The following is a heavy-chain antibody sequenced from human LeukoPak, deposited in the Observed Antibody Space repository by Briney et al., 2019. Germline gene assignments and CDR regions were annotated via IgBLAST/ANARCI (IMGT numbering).Heavy chain of an antibody. V-gene: IGHV4-39*01. J-gene: IGHJ4*02. CDR2: LYYSGST. CDR3: ARQGGYYGDHLDY. Sequence: SETLSLTCTVSGGSITSSSYYWGWIRQPPGNGLEWIGSLYYSGSTYYNPSLRSRITISIDTSENQFSLKLSSLTAAYTAVYYFARQGGYYGDHLDYWGQGTLVTVSS. D-gene: IGHD4-17*01. CDR1: GGSITSSSYY.